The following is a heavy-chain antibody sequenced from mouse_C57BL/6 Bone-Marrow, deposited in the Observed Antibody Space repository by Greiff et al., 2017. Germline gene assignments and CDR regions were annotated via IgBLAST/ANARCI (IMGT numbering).Heavy chain of an antibody. CDR1: GYTFTNYY. Sequence: QVQLQQSGAELVKPGASVKLSCKASGYTFTNYYMHWVKQRPGRGLEWIGRIDPISGGTKYNEKFKGKATLTVDKSSSTAYMQLSRLTSEDSAVFLGARGLQGGGFAYWGQGTLVTVSA. CDR3: ARGLQGGGFAY. CDR2: IDPISGGT. D-gene: IGHD2-2*01. J-gene: IGHJ3*01. V-gene: IGHV1-72*01.